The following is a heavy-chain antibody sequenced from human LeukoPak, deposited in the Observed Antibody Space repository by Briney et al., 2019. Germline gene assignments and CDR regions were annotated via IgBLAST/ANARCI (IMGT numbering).Heavy chain of an antibody. CDR3: VKDSGNSWYLGHYFDY. D-gene: IGHD6-13*01. Sequence: GGSLRLSCAASGFTFDDYSMHWVRQVPGKGLEWVSLISWDGIDTYYADSVKGRFTVSRDNSKNSLYLQMNSLRTDDTALYYCVKDSGNSWYLGHYFDYWGQGTLVTVSS. V-gene: IGHV3-43*01. CDR1: GFTFDDYS. CDR2: ISWDGIDT. J-gene: IGHJ4*02.